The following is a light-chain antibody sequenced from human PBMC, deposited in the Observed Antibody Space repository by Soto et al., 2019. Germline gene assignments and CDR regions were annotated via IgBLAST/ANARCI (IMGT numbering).Light chain of an antibody. CDR3: QVWGSSTGV. CDR1: NIESKN. CDR2: RDS. Sequence: SYELTQPLSVSVALGQTARITCGGNNIESKNVDWYQQKPGQAPVLVIYRDSNRPSGIPERFSGSNSGNTATLTISRAQAGDEAYYYCQVWGSSTGVFGGGTQLTVL. V-gene: IGLV3-9*01. J-gene: IGLJ2*01.